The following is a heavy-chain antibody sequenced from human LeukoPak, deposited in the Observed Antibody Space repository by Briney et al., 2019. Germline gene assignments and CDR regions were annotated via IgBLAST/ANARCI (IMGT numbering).Heavy chain of an antibody. CDR1: GGSISSSSYY. Sequence: SETLSLTCTVSGGSISSSSYYWGWIRQPPGKGLEWIGSISYSGSTYYNPSLKSRITISVDTSKNQLSLKLSSVTAADTAVYYCASYGSWGQGTLVTVSS. CDR3: ASYGS. V-gene: IGHV4-39*01. CDR2: ISYSGST. D-gene: IGHD1-26*01. J-gene: IGHJ4*02.